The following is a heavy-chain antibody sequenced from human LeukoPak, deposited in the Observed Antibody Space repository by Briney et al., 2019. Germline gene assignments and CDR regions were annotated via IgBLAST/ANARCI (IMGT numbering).Heavy chain of an antibody. CDR1: GFTFSSYA. V-gene: IGHV3-23*01. Sequence: PGGSLRLSCAASGFTFSSYAMSWVRQAPGKGLEWVSAISGSGGSTYYADSVKGRFTISRDNAKNSLYLQMNSLRAEDTAVYYCARDGSDSSAEYFQHWGQGTLVTVSS. CDR2: ISGSGGST. CDR3: ARDGSDSSAEYFQH. D-gene: IGHD5-12*01. J-gene: IGHJ1*01.